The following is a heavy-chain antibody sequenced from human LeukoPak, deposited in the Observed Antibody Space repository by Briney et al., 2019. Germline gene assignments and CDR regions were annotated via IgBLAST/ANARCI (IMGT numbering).Heavy chain of an antibody. Sequence: PGGSLRLSCAASGFTFSSYAMSWVRQAPGKGLEWVSAISGSGGSTYYADSVKGRFTISRDNSKNTLYLQMNSLRAEDTAVYYCAKDLDRVVTPWFDPWAREPWSPSPQ. CDR1: GFTFSSYA. CDR3: AKDLDRVVTPWFDP. CDR2: ISGSGGST. D-gene: IGHD3-22*01. V-gene: IGHV3-23*01. J-gene: IGHJ5*02.